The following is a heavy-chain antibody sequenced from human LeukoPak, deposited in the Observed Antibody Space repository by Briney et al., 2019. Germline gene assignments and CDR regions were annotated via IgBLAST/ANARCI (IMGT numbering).Heavy chain of an antibody. CDR1: GFTFSTYW. J-gene: IGHJ3*02. CDR3: ARDPYDSSAYGAFDI. Sequence: GGSLRLSCAASGFTFSTYWMNWFRQTPGKGLEWVAKIKADGGEKDHVASVKGRFTISRDNAKNSLYLQMNSLRAEDTAVYYCARDPYDSSAYGAFDIWGQGTMVTVSS. CDR2: IKADGGEK. V-gene: IGHV3-7*01. D-gene: IGHD3-22*01.